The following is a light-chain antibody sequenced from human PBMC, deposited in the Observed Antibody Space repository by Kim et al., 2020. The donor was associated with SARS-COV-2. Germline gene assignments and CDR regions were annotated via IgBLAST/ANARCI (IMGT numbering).Light chain of an antibody. Sequence: GKTARITCGGSNIGSKSVHWYQQKAGQAPVRVIYYDSDRPSGIPERFSGSNSGNTATLTISRVEAGDEADYYCQVWDSSSDHSNYVFGTGTKVTVL. V-gene: IGLV3-21*04. CDR3: QVWDSSSDHSNYV. CDR1: NIGSKS. CDR2: YDS. J-gene: IGLJ1*01.